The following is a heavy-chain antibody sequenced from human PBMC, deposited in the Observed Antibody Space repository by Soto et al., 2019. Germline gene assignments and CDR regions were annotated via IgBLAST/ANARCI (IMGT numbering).Heavy chain of an antibody. CDR2: IYDSETT. J-gene: IGHJ3*01. V-gene: IGHV4-31*03. CDR1: GDSVSSGGYY. Sequence: QVQLQESGPGLVMPSQTLSLTCTVSGDSVSSGGYYWNWIRQHPGRGLEWLGYIYDSETTYYNPSLESRLSISVDASKNQFSLKVTSVTPADTVVYYCARENFGVIIHDAFDLWGQGTMVTVSS. CDR3: ARENFGVIIHDAFDL. D-gene: IGHD2-8*01.